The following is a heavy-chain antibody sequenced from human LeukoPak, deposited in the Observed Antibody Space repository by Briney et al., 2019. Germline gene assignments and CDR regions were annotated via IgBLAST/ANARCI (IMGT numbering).Heavy chain of an antibody. Sequence: ASVKVSCKASGYTFTSYGISWVRQAPGQGLEWMGWISAYNGNTNYAQKLQGRVTMTTDTSTSTAYMELSSLRSEDTAVYYCARRGVGYCSSTSCYYPDDYYGMDVWGQGTTATVSS. V-gene: IGHV1-18*01. CDR2: ISAYNGNT. D-gene: IGHD2-2*01. CDR3: ARRGVGYCSSTSCYYPDDYYGMDV. J-gene: IGHJ6*02. CDR1: GYTFTSYG.